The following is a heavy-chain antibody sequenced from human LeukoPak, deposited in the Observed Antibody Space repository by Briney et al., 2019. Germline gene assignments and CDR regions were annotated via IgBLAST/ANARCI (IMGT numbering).Heavy chain of an antibody. D-gene: IGHD3-22*01. CDR3: AKDLWAYYYDSSGYYGAAFDY. J-gene: IGHJ4*02. CDR2: ISYDGSNK. CDR1: GFTFSSYG. V-gene: IGHV3-30*18. Sequence: PGRSLRLSCAASGFTFSSYGMHWVRQAPGKGLEWVAVISYDGSNKYYADSVKGRFTISRGNSKNTLYLQMNSLRAEDTAVYYCAKDLWAYYYDSSGYYGAAFDYWGQGTLVTVSS.